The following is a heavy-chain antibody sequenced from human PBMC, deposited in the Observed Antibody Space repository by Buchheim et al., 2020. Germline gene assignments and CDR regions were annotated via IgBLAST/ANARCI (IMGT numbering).Heavy chain of an antibody. J-gene: IGHJ4*02. CDR1: GFTFDNYA. Sequence: EVQMLESGGDLVQPGGSLRLSCAASGFTFDNYAMSWVRQAPGKGLECVAVIGSRGDAIQYAKSVRGRFTISRDNSMNTLYLQMNSLRAEDTAVYYCGKDLRGGLCGGGTCFYDYWGQGTL. CDR3: GKDLRGGLCGGGTCFYDY. V-gene: IGHV3-23*01. CDR2: IGSRGDAI. D-gene: IGHD2-21*01.